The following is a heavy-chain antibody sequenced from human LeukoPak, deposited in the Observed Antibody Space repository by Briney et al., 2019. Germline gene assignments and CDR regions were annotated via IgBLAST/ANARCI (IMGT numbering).Heavy chain of an antibody. CDR3: ARSLKTPRYYFYYMDV. CDR1: GFTFSDYA. Sequence: PGGSLRLSCAASGFTFSDYAMHWVRQAPGKGLEWVALISSGGSSKYYADSVKGRLTISRDNSRNTLSLRMNSLRAEDTAVYFCARSLKTPRYYFYYMDVWGTGTTVTVSS. J-gene: IGHJ6*03. D-gene: IGHD3-16*01. V-gene: IGHV3-30*04. CDR2: ISSGGSSK.